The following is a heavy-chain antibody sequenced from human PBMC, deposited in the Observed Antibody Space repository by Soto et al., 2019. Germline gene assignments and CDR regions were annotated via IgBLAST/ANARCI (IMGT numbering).Heavy chain of an antibody. Sequence: QVQLVQSGAEVKKPGSSVKVSCKASGGTFSSYTISWVRQAPGQGLEWMGRIIPILGIANYAKKFQGRVTHTADKSTSTAYIELGGLGSEDTAVSYWARGRAEGGTYGMDVWGQGPTVTASS. J-gene: IGHJ6*02. D-gene: IGHD3-16*01. CDR1: GGTFSSYT. CDR2: IIPILGIA. V-gene: IGHV1-69*02. CDR3: ARGRAEGGTYGMDV.